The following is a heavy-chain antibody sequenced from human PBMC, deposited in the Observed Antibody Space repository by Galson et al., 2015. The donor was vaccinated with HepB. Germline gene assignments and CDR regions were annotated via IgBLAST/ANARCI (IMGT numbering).Heavy chain of an antibody. V-gene: IGHV3-30-3*01. CDR3: VRDLGFSGSYGNDAFLI. CDR1: GFTLSSFA. D-gene: IGHD1-26*01. Sequence: SLRLSCAASGFTLSSFAIHWVRQAPGKGLEWVAVLSDDGSKKYYTDSVKGRFTISRDNSRTTLYLQMNSLRAEDTAVYYCVRDLGFSGSYGNDAFLIWGQGTMVTVSS. CDR2: LSDDGSKK. J-gene: IGHJ3*02.